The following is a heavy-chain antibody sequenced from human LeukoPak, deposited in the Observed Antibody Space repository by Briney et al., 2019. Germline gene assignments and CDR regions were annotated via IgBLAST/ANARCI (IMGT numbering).Heavy chain of an antibody. V-gene: IGHV3-23*01. CDR3: AKDGITLFGVATMFSFLDV. J-gene: IGHJ6*04. CDR2: VTGSGTFT. Sequence: GGSLRLSCVASGFTFDSYAMTWVRQAPGKGLEWVSSVTGSGTFTYYADSVKGRFTIFRDNAKSTLDLQMSSLRVEDTAVYYCAKDGITLFGVATMFSFLDVWGRGTTVTVSS. D-gene: IGHD3-3*01. CDR1: GFTFDSYA.